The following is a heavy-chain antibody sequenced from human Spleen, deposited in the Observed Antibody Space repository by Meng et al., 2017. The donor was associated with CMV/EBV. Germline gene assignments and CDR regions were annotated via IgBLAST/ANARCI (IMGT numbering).Heavy chain of an antibody. CDR1: GYTFTGYY. D-gene: IGHD3-3*01. V-gene: IGHV1-2*02. CDR3: ARVTDFWSTPWGFDP. Sequence: ASVKVSCKASGYTFTGYYMDWVRQAPGQGLEWMGWINANSGDTNYAVKFQGRVTLTRDTSITTAYMELSSLRSDDTAFYYCARVTDFWSTPWGFDPWGQGTLVTVSS. J-gene: IGHJ5*01. CDR2: INANSGDT.